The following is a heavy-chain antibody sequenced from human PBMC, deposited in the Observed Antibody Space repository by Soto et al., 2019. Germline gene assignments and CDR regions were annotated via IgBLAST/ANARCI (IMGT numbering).Heavy chain of an antibody. V-gene: IGHV3-30*18. CDR1: GFTFSSYG. J-gene: IGHJ5*02. CDR2: ISYDGSNK. D-gene: IGHD2-15*01. Sequence: PGGSLRLSCAASGFTFSSYGMHWVRQAPGKGLEWVAVISYDGSNKYYADSVKGRFTISRDNSKNTLYLQMNSLRAEDTAVYYCAKDDCSGGSCYTSWGQGTLGTVSS. CDR3: AKDDCSGGSCYTS.